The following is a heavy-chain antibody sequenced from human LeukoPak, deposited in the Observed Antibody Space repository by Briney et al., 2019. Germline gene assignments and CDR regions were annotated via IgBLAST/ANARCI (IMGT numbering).Heavy chain of an antibody. J-gene: IGHJ4*02. D-gene: IGHD3-22*01. CDR2: ISGSGGST. V-gene: IGHV3-23*01. CDR1: GFTFSSYA. CDR3: AKEAYYYDSSGYYPPVD. Sequence: GGSLRLSCAASGFTFSSYAMSWVRQAPGKGLEWVSAISGSGGSTYYADSVKGRFTISRDNSKNTLYLQMNSLRAEDTAVYYCAKEAYYYDSSGYYPPVDWGQGTLGTVSS.